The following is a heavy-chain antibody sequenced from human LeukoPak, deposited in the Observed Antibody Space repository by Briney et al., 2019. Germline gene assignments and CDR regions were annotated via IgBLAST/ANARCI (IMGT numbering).Heavy chain of an antibody. V-gene: IGHV1-69*05. Sequence: SVKVSCKASGGTFSSYAISWVRQAPGQGLEWMGGIIPIFGTANYTQKFQGRVTITTDESTSTAYMELSSLRSEDTAVYYCARESIPIRWFDPWGQGTLVTVSP. J-gene: IGHJ5*02. CDR2: IIPIFGTA. CDR1: GGTFSSYA. D-gene: IGHD6-6*01. CDR3: ARESIPIRWFDP.